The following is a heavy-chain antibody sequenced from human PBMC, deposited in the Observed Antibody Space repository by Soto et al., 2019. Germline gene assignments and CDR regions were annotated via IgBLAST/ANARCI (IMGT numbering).Heavy chain of an antibody. CDR1: GYTFNNYG. D-gene: IGHD1-26*01. J-gene: IGHJ4*02. CDR2: ISAYNGDT. V-gene: IGHV1-18*04. CDR3: ARDPNVRFIVGATSYMFFFDF. Sequence: QVQLVQSGAEVKKPGASVKVSCKASGYTFNNYGISWVRQAPGQGLEWMGWISAYNGDTKYAQRFQGRVTLTTDTSTSTAYVELRSLRPDDTAVYYCARDPNVRFIVGATSYMFFFDFWGQGPLVTVSS.